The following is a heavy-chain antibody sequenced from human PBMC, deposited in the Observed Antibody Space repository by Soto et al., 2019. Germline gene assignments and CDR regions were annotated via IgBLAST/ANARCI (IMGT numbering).Heavy chain of an antibody. CDR2: INAGYGNT. J-gene: IGHJ4*02. CDR3: ARETGDGTFDF. D-gene: IGHD7-27*01. CDR1: GYTFSSYA. Sequence: QVHLVQSGAEVRKPGASVKVSCKASGYTFSSYAMHWVRQAPGQRLEWMGWINAGYGNTKSSQKFQDRVTISRDTCASTAYMELTSLRSEDTAVYYCARETGDGTFDFWGQGTLVTVSS. V-gene: IGHV1-3*01.